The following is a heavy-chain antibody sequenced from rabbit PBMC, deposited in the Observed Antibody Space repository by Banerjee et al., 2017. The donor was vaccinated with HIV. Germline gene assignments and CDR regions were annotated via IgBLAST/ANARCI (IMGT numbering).Heavy chain of an antibody. D-gene: IGHD4-2*01. CDR2: INTITGDT. Sequence: QEQLEESGGDLVKPEGSLTLTCTASGFSFSNGYVMCWVRQAPGKGLEWIACINTITGDTVYATWAKGRFTISESSSTTVTLQMTSLTGADTATYFCAKDRDWTLDLWGPGTLVTVS. CDR1: GFSFSNGYV. CDR3: AKDRDWTLDL. V-gene: IGHV1S45*01. J-gene: IGHJ4*01.